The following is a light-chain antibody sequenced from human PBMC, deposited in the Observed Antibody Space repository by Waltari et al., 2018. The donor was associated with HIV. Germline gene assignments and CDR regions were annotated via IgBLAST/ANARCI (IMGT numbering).Light chain of an antibody. CDR2: QDN. CDR1: KLGDKY. J-gene: IGLJ2*01. Sequence: SYDLTQPPSVSVSPGQTARITCSGDKLGDKYACWYQQKPGQSPVLVIYQDNKRPSGIPERFSGSNAWNTATLTISGTQAMDEADYYCQAWDSSTPVVFGGGTKLTVL. CDR3: QAWDSSTPVV. V-gene: IGLV3-1*01.